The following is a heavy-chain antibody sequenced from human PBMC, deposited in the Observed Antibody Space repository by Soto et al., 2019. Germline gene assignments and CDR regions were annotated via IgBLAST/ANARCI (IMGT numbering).Heavy chain of an antibody. Sequence: EVQLLESGGGLVQPGGSLRLSCAASGFTLRSYAMSWVRQAPGKGLEWVSTISGSGGTTYYADFVKGRFTISRDNSKNTLYLQMNSLRADDTAVYYCAKDSNTWYEIDCWGQGTLVTVSS. CDR2: ISGSGGTT. CDR1: GFTLRSYA. CDR3: AKDSNTWYEIDC. J-gene: IGHJ4*02. V-gene: IGHV3-23*01. D-gene: IGHD6-13*01.